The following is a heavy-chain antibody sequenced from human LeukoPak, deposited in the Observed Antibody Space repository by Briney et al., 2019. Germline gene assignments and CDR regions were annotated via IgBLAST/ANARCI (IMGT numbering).Heavy chain of an antibody. CDR2: IVVGSGNT. D-gene: IGHD2-15*01. CDR1: GFTLSNSV. V-gene: IGHV1-58*02. Sequence: AVTDSCQASGFTLSNSVMHWVRQARGQRLEWIGWIVVGSGNTNYAQKFQQRLTISRDMSTSPADMDLSSLRAEDPAVYFCAADLYCSGGSCSVHWGQGTLVTVSS. J-gene: IGHJ4*02. CDR3: AADLYCSGGSCSVH.